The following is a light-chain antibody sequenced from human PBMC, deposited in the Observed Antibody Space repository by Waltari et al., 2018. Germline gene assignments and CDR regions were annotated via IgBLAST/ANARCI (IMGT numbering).Light chain of an antibody. Sequence: EIVMTQSPATLSVSPGERATLSCRPSQTLTSNLAWYQQKPGQAPRLLIYGASIRATGIPARFSGSGSGTQFTLTISNLQSEDFVVYYCQQYNNRPYTFGQGTKLEIK. J-gene: IGKJ2*01. V-gene: IGKV3-15*01. CDR3: QQYNNRPYT. CDR1: QTLTSN. CDR2: GAS.